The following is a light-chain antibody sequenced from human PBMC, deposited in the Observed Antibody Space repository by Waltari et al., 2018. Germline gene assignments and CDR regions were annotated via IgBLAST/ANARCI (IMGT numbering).Light chain of an antibody. CDR1: QGVRNW. J-gene: IGKJ5*01. Sequence: DIQMTQSPSSVSASVGVRVSITCRASQGVRNWLAWYQQKPGKAPKLLIYAASSLQSGVPSRLSGSGSGTDFTLTISSMQPEDFATYYCQQANSFPITFGQGTRLEIK. V-gene: IGKV1-12*01. CDR2: AAS. CDR3: QQANSFPIT.